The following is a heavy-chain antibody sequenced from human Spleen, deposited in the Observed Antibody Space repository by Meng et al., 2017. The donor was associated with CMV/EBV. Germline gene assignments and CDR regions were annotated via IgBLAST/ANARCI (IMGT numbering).Heavy chain of an antibody. Sequence: GESLKISCAASGFTFSSHGMHWVRQAPGKGLEWVAFIRYDGSDKYYVDSVKGRFTISRDNAKNSLYLQMNSLRAEDTAVYYCARDTAMATSLDYWGQGTLVTVSS. CDR1: GFTFSSHG. CDR3: ARDTAMATSLDY. V-gene: IGHV3-30*02. D-gene: IGHD5-18*01. CDR2: IRYDGSDK. J-gene: IGHJ4*02.